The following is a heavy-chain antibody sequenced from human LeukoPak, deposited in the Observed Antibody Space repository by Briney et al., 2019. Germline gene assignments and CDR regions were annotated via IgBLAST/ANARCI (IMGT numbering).Heavy chain of an antibody. Sequence: PSETLSLTCTVSGGSISSSSYYWGWIRQPPGKGLEWSGSIYYSGSTYYNPSLKSRVTISVDTSKNQFSLKLSSVTAADTAVYYCARANGDYVAVEGRDWFDPWGQGTLVTVSS. CDR3: ARANGDYVAVEGRDWFDP. D-gene: IGHD4-17*01. V-gene: IGHV4-39*07. CDR1: GGSISSSSYY. J-gene: IGHJ5*02. CDR2: IYYSGST.